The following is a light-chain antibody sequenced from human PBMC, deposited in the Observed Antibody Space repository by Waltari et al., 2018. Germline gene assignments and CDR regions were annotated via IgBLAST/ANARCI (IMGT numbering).Light chain of an antibody. V-gene: IGKV3-20*01. CDR2: GAS. CDR3: QQYGSSPWT. CDR1: QSVTSSY. J-gene: IGKJ1*01. Sequence: DIVLTRSPGTLSLSPGERATLSCRASQSVTSSYFAWYQQKPGQAPRLLVYGASSRATGIPDRFSGSESGTDFTLTISRLEPEDFAEYYCQQYGSSPWTFGHGTKVEIK.